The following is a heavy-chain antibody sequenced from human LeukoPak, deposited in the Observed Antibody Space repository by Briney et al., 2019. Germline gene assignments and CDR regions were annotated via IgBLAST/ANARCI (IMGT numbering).Heavy chain of an antibody. CDR2: ISASGGST. J-gene: IGHJ6*03. V-gene: IGHV3-23*01. Sequence: GGSLRLSCAASGFTFSSYGMSWVRQAPGKGLEWVSAISASGGSTFYADSVKGRFTISRDNSKNTLYLQMNSLRDEDTAVYFCARLGGTGMFYYMDVWAKGTTVTVSS. D-gene: IGHD1-1*01. CDR1: GFTFSSYG. CDR3: ARLGGTGMFYYMDV.